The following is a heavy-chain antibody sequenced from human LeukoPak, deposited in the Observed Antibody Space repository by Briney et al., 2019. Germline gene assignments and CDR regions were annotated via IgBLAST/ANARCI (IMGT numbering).Heavy chain of an antibody. CDR1: GFIFSSYW. Sequence: GGSLRLSCEASGFIFSSYWMTWVRQAPGKGLEWVANIRQDGSEKHYVDSVKGRFTISRDNAKNSLYLQMNILRVEDTAVYYCARGEPNYSYFKWGQGTLVSVSS. CDR2: IRQDGSEK. J-gene: IGHJ4*02. CDR3: ARGEPNYSYFK. V-gene: IGHV3-7*01. D-gene: IGHD5-18*01.